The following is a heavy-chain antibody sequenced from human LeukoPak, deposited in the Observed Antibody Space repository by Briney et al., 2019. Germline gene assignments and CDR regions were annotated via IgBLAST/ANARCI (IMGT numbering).Heavy chain of an antibody. V-gene: IGHV4-39*07. CDR2: IHDSGST. Sequence: KPSETLSLTCSVSGGSISSSSYYWGWIRQPPGKGLEWIGSIHDSGSTYYNQTLKSRLTISVDTSRNQFSLRLTSVTAADTAVYYCARGGDCPDYWAQGTLVTVSS. J-gene: IGHJ4*02. CDR3: ARGGDCPDY. D-gene: IGHD2-21*02. CDR1: GGSISSSSYY.